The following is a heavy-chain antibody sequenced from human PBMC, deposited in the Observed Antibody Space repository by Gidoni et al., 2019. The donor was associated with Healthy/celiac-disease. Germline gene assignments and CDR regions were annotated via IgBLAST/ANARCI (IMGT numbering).Heavy chain of an antibody. CDR1: GYTFTGYY. CDR2: INPNSGGT. CDR3: AREVGIAVAGYFDY. V-gene: IGHV1-2*02. Sequence: QVQLVQSGAEVKKPGASVKVSCKASGYTFTGYYMHWVRQAPGQGLEWMGWINPNSGGTNYAQKFQCRVTMTRHTSISTAYMELSRLRSDDTAVYYCAREVGIAVAGYFDYWGQGTLVTVSS. J-gene: IGHJ4*02. D-gene: IGHD6-19*01.